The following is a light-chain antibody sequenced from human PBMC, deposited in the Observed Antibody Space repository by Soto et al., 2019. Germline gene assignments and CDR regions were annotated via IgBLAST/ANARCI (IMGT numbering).Light chain of an antibody. Sequence: EIVMTQSPLTLPVTPGEPASSSCRRSQSLLYNNTYNYLDWYVQKPGQSPQLLIYFGSNRAPGVPDRVSSSEAGADFTLKINRVEAEDVETEYCVQDIQSLTFGQGKRVEIQ. V-gene: IGKV2-28*01. J-gene: IGKJ5*01. CDR2: FGS. CDR3: VQDIQSLT. CDR1: QSLLYNNTYNY.